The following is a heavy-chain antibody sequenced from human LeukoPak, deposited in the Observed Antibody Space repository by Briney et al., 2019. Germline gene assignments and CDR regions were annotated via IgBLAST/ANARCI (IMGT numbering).Heavy chain of an antibody. J-gene: IGHJ3*02. CDR1: GFTFSSYG. Sequence: GGSLRLSCAAPGFTFSSYGMHWVRQAPGKGLEWVAVISYDGSNKYYADSVKGRFTISRDNSKNTLYLQMNSLRAEDTAVYYCAKSITMVRGVIILEDAFDIWGQGTMVTVSS. CDR3: AKSITMVRGVIILEDAFDI. D-gene: IGHD3-10*01. V-gene: IGHV3-30*18. CDR2: ISYDGSNK.